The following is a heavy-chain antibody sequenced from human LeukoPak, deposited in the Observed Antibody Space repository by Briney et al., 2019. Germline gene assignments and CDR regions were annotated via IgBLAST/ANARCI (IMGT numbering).Heavy chain of an antibody. CDR1: GFTVSSHY. CDR2: MHSGGST. D-gene: IGHD1-26*01. V-gene: IGHV3-66*01. Sequence: GGSLRLSCAASGFTVSSHYMSWVRQAPGEGLEWVSVMHSGGSTYYADSVKGRFTISRDNSKNTLYLQMNSLRAEDTAVYYCARDAYSGRYSFDYWGQGTLVTVSS. CDR3: ARDAYSGRYSFDY. J-gene: IGHJ4*02.